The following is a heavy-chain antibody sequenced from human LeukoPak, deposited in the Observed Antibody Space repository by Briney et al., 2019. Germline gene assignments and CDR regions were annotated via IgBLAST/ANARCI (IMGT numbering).Heavy chain of an antibody. D-gene: IGHD6-13*01. CDR3: ARVGVAAAADWFDP. V-gene: IGHV3-30*02. CDR2: IRFNGSKE. CDR1: GFIFTTYG. J-gene: IGHJ5*02. Sequence: PGGSVTLSCVASGFIFTTYGMHWVRQAPGRGLEWVAFIRFNGSKEDYGDSVKGRFTISRDNSKNTLYLQMNSLRLEDTAVYYCARVGVAAAADWFDPCGQGTLVTV.